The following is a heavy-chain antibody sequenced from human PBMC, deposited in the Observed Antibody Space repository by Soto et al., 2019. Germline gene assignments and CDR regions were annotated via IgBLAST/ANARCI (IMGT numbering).Heavy chain of an antibody. V-gene: IGHV1-18*01. CDR3: ARPGYRPNYGMEG. Sequence: QVQLVQSGAEVKKPGASMRISCRASGYTFSNYGVSWVRQAPGQGLEWMGWISAYNGDTNYAQNHQGRVNMTTDTSTNTAYMELRSLRSDDTAVYYCARPGYRPNYGMEGWGQGTTVTVSS. CDR1: GYTFSNYG. D-gene: IGHD5-18*01. J-gene: IGHJ6*02. CDR2: ISAYNGDT.